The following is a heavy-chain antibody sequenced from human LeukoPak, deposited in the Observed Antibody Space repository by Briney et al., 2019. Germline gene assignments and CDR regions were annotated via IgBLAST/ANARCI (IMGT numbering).Heavy chain of an antibody. V-gene: IGHV3-7*01. CDR2: ITQDGSAK. Sequence: GGSLRLSCAASGFTFSSYWMSWVRQAPGKGLEWVANITQDGSAKYYVDSVKGRFTISRDNAKNSLYLQMNSLRAEDTAVYYCARSRRWFPFDYWGQGTLVTVSS. CDR1: GFTFSSYW. J-gene: IGHJ4*02. CDR3: ARSRRWFPFDY. D-gene: IGHD2-15*01.